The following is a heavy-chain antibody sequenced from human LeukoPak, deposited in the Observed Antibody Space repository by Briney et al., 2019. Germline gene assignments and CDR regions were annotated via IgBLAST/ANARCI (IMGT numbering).Heavy chain of an antibody. CDR1: RYTFTSYD. D-gene: IGHD5-24*01. CDR2: MNPNSGNT. Sequence: SVKVSCTASRYTFTSYDINWVRQATRQGLEWMGWMNPNSGNTGYAQKFQGRVTMTRNTSIITAYTEPSTLTPEDSAVYYFARGRRWLQSYYSGQGTPVTVSS. CDR3: ARGRRWLQSYY. V-gene: IGHV1-8*01. J-gene: IGHJ4*02.